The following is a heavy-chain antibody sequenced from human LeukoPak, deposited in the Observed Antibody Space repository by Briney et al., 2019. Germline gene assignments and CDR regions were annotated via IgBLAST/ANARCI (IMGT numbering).Heavy chain of an antibody. J-gene: IGHJ4*02. CDR2: IWNDGSNN. D-gene: IGHD4-11*01. CDR3: AKDAQRGFDYSNSLEY. V-gene: IGHV3-33*06. CDR1: GFTLSHYG. Sequence: PERSLKLSCAASGFTLSHYGMHWVRQAPGKGLEWVAVIWNDGSNNYYADSVKGRFTISRDNSKNTLYLQMNSLRAEDTAVYYCAKDAQRGFDYSNSLEYWGQGTLVAVSS.